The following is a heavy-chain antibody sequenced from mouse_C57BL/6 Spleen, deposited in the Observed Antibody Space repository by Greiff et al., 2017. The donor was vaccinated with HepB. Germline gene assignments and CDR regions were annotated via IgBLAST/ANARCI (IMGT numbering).Heavy chain of an antibody. CDR2: IYPGSGNT. CDR1: GYTFTDYY. D-gene: IGHD1-1*01. Sequence: VQLQQSGAELVRPGASVKLSCKASGYTFTDYYINWVKQRPGQGLEWIARIYPGSGNTYYNEKFKGKATLTAEKSSSTAYMQLSSLTSEDSAVYFCARFPYYYGSSYGAMDYWGQGTSVTVSS. CDR3: ARFPYYYGSSYGAMDY. J-gene: IGHJ4*01. V-gene: IGHV1-76*01.